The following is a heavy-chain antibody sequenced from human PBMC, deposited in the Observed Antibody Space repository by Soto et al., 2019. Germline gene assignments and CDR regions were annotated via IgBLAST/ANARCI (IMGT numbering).Heavy chain of an antibody. D-gene: IGHD4-4*01. CDR2: IYYSGST. J-gene: IGHJ5*02. CDR3: ARHPSNFWFDP. Sequence: SETLSLTCTGSGGSISSSSYFWGWIRQPPGKGLEWIGSIYYSGSTYYNPSLKSRVTVSVDTSKNQFSLKLSSVTAADTAVYYCARHPSNFWFDPWGQGTLVTVSS. CDR1: GGSISSSSYF. V-gene: IGHV4-39*01.